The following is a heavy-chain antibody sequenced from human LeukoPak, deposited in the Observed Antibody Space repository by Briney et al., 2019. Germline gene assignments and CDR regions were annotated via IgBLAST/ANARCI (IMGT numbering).Heavy chain of an antibody. J-gene: IGHJ6*03. D-gene: IGHD6-19*01. Sequence: GASVKVSCKASGYTFISYDINWVRQVTGQGLEWMGWMNPNSGNTGYAQKFQGRVTITRNTSISTASMELSSLRSEDTAVYYCARRAVGNSYYYSMDVWGKGTTVTVSS. V-gene: IGHV1-8*01. CDR1: GYTFISYD. CDR2: MNPNSGNT. CDR3: ARRAVGNSYYYSMDV.